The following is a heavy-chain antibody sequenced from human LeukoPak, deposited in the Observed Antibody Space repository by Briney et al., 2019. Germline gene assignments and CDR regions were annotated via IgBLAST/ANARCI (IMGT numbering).Heavy chain of an antibody. D-gene: IGHD3-22*01. V-gene: IGHV4-4*07. CDR2: IYPGESIYASENT. CDR3: ARVYYPTMIVVKERLFDI. Sequence: SETLSLTCSVSGVSISAYYWSWIRQPAGKGLEWIGRIYPGESIYASENTNYNPSLKSRVTISVDTSKNQFSLKLSSVTAADTAVYYCARVYYPTMIVVKERLFDIWGQGTMVTVSS. CDR1: GVSISAYY. J-gene: IGHJ3*02.